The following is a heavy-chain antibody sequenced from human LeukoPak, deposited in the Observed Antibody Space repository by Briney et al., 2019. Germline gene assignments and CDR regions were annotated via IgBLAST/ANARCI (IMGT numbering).Heavy chain of an antibody. CDR3: ARELVAVAGTKYYYYGMDV. D-gene: IGHD6-19*01. CDR2: ISGSGGST. CDR1: GFTFSSYA. Sequence: PGGSLRLSCAASGFTFSSYAMSWVRQAPGKGLEWVSAISGSGGSTYYADSVKGRFTISRDNSKNTLYLQMNSLRAEDTAVYYCARELVAVAGTKYYYYGMDVWGQGTTVTVSS. V-gene: IGHV3-23*01. J-gene: IGHJ6*02.